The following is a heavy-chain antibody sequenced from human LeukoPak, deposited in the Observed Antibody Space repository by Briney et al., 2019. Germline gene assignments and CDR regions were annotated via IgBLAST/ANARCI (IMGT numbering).Heavy chain of an antibody. CDR2: IYSGGST. J-gene: IGHJ6*04. V-gene: IGHV3-53*01. CDR3: AKILVNNILTVYPTYYNNVRDV. Sequence: GGSLRLSCAASGFTVSSNYMSWVRQAPGKGLEWVSVIYSGGSTYYADSVKGRFTISRDNSKNTLYLQMNSLRAEDTAVYYCAKILVNNILTVYPTYYNNVRDVGAKGPTAT. CDR1: GFTVSSNY. D-gene: IGHD3-9*01.